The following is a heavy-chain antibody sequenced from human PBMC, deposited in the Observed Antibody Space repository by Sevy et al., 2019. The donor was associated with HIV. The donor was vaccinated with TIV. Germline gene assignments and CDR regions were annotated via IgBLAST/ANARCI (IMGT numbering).Heavy chain of an antibody. V-gene: IGHV3-21*04. CDR1: GFNFRTYS. D-gene: IGHD3-3*01. CDR3: ARDFTIFGVVSGIDY. CDR2: ISDDSRYI. J-gene: IGHJ4*01. Sequence: GGSLRLSCAASGFNFRTYSMNWVRQAPVKGLEWLSSISDDSRYIYYSDSVKGRFTISRANAKNLLFLQMNNLRVEDTAIYYCARDFTIFGVVSGIDYWGQGNLVTVSS.